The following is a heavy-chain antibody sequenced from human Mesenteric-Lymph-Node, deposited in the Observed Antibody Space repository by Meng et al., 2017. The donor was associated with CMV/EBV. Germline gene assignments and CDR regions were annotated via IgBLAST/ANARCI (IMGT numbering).Heavy chain of an antibody. D-gene: IGHD2-15*01. CDR2: INHSGST. J-gene: IGHJ4*02. Sequence: GSLRLSCAVYGGSFSGYYWSWIRQPPGKGLEWIGEINHSGSTNYNPSLKSRVTISVDTSKNQFSLKLTSVTAADTAVYYCARGPGYCSGGSCSYFDYWGQGTLVTVSS. CDR1: GGSFSGYY. V-gene: IGHV4-34*01. CDR3: ARGPGYCSGGSCSYFDY.